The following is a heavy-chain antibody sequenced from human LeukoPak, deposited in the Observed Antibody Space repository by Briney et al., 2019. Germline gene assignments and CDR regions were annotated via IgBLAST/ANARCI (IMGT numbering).Heavy chain of an antibody. D-gene: IGHD2-2*02. Sequence: GGSLRLSCAASRFTFSSYAMTWVRQAPGKGLEWVSVISGSGGSTFYADSVKGRFTISRDNSKNTLYLQMNSLRADDTAVYYCARGVIPCSSTSCYTPDYWGQGTLVTVSS. CDR2: ISGSGGST. CDR3: ARGVIPCSSTSCYTPDY. CDR1: RFTFSSYA. V-gene: IGHV3-23*01. J-gene: IGHJ4*02.